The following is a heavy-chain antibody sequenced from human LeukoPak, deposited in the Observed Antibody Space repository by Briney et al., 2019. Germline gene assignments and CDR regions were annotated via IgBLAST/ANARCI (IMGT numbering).Heavy chain of an antibody. CDR3: ARDSVGCSSTSCSQGHDFWSGAYGMDV. CDR2: ISSSSSHI. D-gene: IGHD2-2*01. V-gene: IGHV3-21*01. J-gene: IGHJ6*02. Sequence: PGGSLRLSCAASVFTFSSYSMNWVRQPPGKGLEWVSSISSSSSHIYYADSVKGRFTLSRDNAKNSLYLQMNSLRAEDTAVYYCARDSVGCSSTSCSQGHDFWSGAYGMDVWGQGTTVTVSS. CDR1: VFTFSSYS.